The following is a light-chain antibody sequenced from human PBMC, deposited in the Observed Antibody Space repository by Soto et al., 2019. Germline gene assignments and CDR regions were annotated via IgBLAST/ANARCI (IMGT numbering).Light chain of an antibody. Sequence: EIVLTQSPATLSLSPGERATLSCRASQSVSNYLAWYQQKPGQAPRLLIYDASNRATGIPARFSGSGSGTDFTLAIRSLEPEDFAVYDCQQRSNWPPLTFGGGTKVEIK. CDR3: QQRSNWPPLT. V-gene: IGKV3-11*01. J-gene: IGKJ4*01. CDR2: DAS. CDR1: QSVSNY.